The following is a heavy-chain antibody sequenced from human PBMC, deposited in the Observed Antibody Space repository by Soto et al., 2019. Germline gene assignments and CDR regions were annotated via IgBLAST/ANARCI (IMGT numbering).Heavy chain of an antibody. CDR1: GFTFSSYA. CDR2: ISGSGGST. J-gene: IGHJ6*03. Sequence: GGSLRLSCAASGFTFSSYAMSWVRQAPGKGLEWVSAISGSGGSTYYADSVKGRFTISRDNSKNTLYLQMNSLRAEDTAVYYCAKGLTIFGVVIIRSYYMDVWGKGTTVTVSS. V-gene: IGHV3-23*01. D-gene: IGHD3-3*01. CDR3: AKGLTIFGVVIIRSYYMDV.